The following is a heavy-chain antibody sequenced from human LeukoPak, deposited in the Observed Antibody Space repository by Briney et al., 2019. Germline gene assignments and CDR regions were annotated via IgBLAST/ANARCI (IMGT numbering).Heavy chain of an antibody. J-gene: IGHJ3*02. Sequence: SETLSLTCGVYGGPFSGYYWSWIRQPPGKGLEWIGEINHSGSTNYKPSLKSRDTIPVDTSKNQVSLKLSSVVAADTAVYYCARHGPPSYYYDCSTYGFDIWGQWTMVTVSS. CDR3: ARHGPPSYYYDCSTYGFDI. V-gene: IGHV4-34*01. CDR2: INHSGST. CDR1: GGPFSGYY. D-gene: IGHD3-22*01.